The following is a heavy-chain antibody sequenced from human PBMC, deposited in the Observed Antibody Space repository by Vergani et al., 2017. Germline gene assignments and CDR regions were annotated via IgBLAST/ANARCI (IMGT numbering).Heavy chain of an antibody. CDR3: SGSPRICSRWYGSDF. CDR2: INPNSGGT. J-gene: IGHJ4*02. CDR1: GYTFTGYY. V-gene: IGHV1-2*02. Sequence: QVQLVQSGAEVKKPGASVKVFCKASGYTFTGYYMHWVRQAPGQGLEWMGWINPNSGGTKYAQKFQGRVTMTRGTAFSTAYMELGRLRSVDTAGYYCSGSPRICSRWYGSDFWGQGTLVTVSS. D-gene: IGHD6-13*01.